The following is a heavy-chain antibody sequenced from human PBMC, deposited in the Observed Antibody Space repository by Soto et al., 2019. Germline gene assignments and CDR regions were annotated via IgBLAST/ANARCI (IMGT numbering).Heavy chain of an antibody. J-gene: IGHJ6*02. Sequence: GGSLRLSCAASGFTFSSYAMHWVRQAPGKGLEWVAVISYDGSNKYYADSVKGRFTISRDNSKNTLYLQMNSLRAEDTAVYYCARETDYYDSRSDYYGMDVWGQGTTVTVS. CDR1: GFTFSSYA. CDR2: ISYDGSNK. D-gene: IGHD3-22*01. CDR3: ARETDYYDSRSDYYGMDV. V-gene: IGHV3-30-3*01.